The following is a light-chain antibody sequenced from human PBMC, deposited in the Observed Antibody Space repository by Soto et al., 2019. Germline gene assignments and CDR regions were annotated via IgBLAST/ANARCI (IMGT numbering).Light chain of an antibody. CDR2: EVT. Sequence: SVLTQPPSASGSPGQSVTISCTGTSSDVGGYDYVSWYQQHPGKAPKLMIYEVTIRPSGVSDRFSGSKSGNTASLTVSGLQAEDEADYYCSSYTGGNPSYVLGTGTKV. CDR3: SSYTGGNPSYV. V-gene: IGLV2-8*01. CDR1: SSDVGGYDY. J-gene: IGLJ1*01.